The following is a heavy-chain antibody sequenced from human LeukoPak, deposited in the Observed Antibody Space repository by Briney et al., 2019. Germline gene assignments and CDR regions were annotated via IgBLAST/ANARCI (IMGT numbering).Heavy chain of an antibody. CDR2: IKQDGSEK. D-gene: IGHD6-19*01. J-gene: IGHJ4*02. CDR1: GFTFSSYW. Sequence: PGGSLRLSCAASGFTFSSYWMSWVRQPPGKWLEWVANIKQDGSEKYYVDSVKGRFTISRDKAKNSLYLQMNSLRAEDTAVYYCARDRRGIAVAGRSYWGQGTLVSVSS. V-gene: IGHV3-7*01. CDR3: ARDRRGIAVAGRSY.